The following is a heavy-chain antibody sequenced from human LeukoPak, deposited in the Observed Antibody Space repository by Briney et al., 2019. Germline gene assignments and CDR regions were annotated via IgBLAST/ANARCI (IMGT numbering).Heavy chain of an antibody. CDR1: GFTFSDYY. V-gene: IGHV3-11*01. CDR2: ISSSGSTI. Sequence: GGSLRLSCAASGFTFSDYYMSWIRQAPGKGLEWVSYISSSGSTIYYADSVKGRFTNSRDNAKNSLYLQMNSLRAEDTAVYYCARRGDNWNDPFDYWGQGTLVTVSS. D-gene: IGHD1-1*01. J-gene: IGHJ4*02. CDR3: ARRGDNWNDPFDY.